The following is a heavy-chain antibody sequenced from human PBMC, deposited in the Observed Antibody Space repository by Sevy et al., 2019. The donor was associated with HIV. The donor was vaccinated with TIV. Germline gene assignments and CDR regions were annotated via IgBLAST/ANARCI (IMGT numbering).Heavy chain of an antibody. CDR3: ARGGTTGTTDYYYGMDV. CDR2: IIPIFGTA. V-gene: IGHV1-69*13. CDR1: GGTFSSYA. Sequence: SVKVSCKASGGTFSSYAISWVRQAPGQGLEWMGGIIPIFGTANYAQKFQGRVTITADESTSTAYMELSSLRSEDTAVYYCARGGTTGTTDYYYGMDVWGQGTTVTVSS. D-gene: IGHD1-1*01. J-gene: IGHJ6*02.